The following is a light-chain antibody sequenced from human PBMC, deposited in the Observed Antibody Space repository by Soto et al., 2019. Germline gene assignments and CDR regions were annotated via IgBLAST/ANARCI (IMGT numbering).Light chain of an antibody. Sequence: EIVLTQSPATRSVSPGGRASLSCRASQSVSSNLAWYQQKPGQAPRLLIYGASTRATGIPARFSGSGSRTEFTLTISSLQSEDFAVYYCQQYNNWPPITFGQGTRLEIK. V-gene: IGKV3-15*01. J-gene: IGKJ5*01. CDR3: QQYNNWPPIT. CDR1: QSVSSN. CDR2: GAS.